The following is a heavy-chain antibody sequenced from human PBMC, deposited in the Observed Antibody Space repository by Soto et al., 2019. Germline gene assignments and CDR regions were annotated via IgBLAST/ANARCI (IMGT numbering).Heavy chain of an antibody. D-gene: IGHD2-2*01. Sequence: QITLKESGPTQVKPTQPLTLTCTVSGFSLSTSGVGVGWIRQPPGKALEWLALIYWDDYKHYSPSLKSRLIITRAASKNQVVLTVTYLDPVDTGQYYCAFTRGYCTTTSCQNWSEAWGQGTLVTDSS. CDR2: IYWDDYK. CDR1: GFSLSTSGVG. V-gene: IGHV2-5*02. CDR3: AFTRGYCTTTSCQNWSEA. J-gene: IGHJ5*02.